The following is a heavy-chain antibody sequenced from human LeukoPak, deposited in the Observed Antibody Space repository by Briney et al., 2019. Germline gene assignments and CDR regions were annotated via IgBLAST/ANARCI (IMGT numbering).Heavy chain of an antibody. CDR2: ISYDGSNK. CDR3: AKGFLGPRSWDFDY. D-gene: IGHD1-26*01. V-gene: IGHV3-30*18. J-gene: IGHJ4*02. Sequence: GGSLRLSCAASGFTFSSYGMHWVRQAPGKGLEWVAVISYDGSNKYYADSVKGRFTISRDNSKNTLYLQMNSLRAEDTAVYYCAKGFLGPRSWDFDYWGQGTLVTVSS. CDR1: GFTFSSYG.